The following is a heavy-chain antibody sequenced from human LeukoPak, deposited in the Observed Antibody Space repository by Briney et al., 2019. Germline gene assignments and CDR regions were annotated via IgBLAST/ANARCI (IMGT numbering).Heavy chain of an antibody. CDR2: IIPIFGTA. CDR1: GGTFSSYA. J-gene: IGHJ2*01. D-gene: IGHD1-14*01. CDR3: ARAGTGTLRGYFDL. Sequence: SVRVSCKASGGTFSSYAISWVRQAPGQGLEWMGGIIPIFGTANYAQKFQGRVTITADESTSTAYMELSSLRSEDTAVYYCARAGTGTLRGYFDLWGRGTLVTVSS. V-gene: IGHV1-69*13.